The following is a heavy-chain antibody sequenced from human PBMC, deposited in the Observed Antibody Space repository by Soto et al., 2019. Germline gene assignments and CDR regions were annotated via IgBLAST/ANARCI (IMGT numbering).Heavy chain of an antibody. CDR1: GGSISSHNW. Sequence: HVQLQESGPGLVKPSGTLALTCAVSGGSISSHNWWTWVRQPPGKGLEWIGDISHSGATKYSPSLESRVTLSVDKSKNRFSVKLNSVTAADTAIYYCATSTYGDHVFDSWGQGTLATVSS. J-gene: IGHJ4*02. CDR3: ATSTYGDHVFDS. D-gene: IGHD4-17*01. CDR2: ISHSGAT. V-gene: IGHV4-4*02.